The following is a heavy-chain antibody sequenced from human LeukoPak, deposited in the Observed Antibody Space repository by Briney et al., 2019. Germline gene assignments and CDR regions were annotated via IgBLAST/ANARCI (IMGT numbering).Heavy chain of an antibody. D-gene: IGHD3-22*01. J-gene: IGHJ4*02. CDR1: GGSIHNSNYY. V-gene: IGHV4-39*02. Sequence: PSETLSLTCTVSGGSIHNSNYYWGWIRQPPGKGLEWIGSMFYGGNTYLSPSLKSRVTISVDTSKNQFSLKLSSVTAADTAVYYCARDAKDYYDSSGFDYWGQGTLVTVSS. CDR2: MFYGGNT. CDR3: ARDAKDYYDSSGFDY.